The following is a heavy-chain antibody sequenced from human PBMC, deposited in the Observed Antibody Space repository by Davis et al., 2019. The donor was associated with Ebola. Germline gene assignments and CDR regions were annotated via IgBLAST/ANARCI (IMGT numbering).Heavy chain of an antibody. CDR2: IYSGGST. D-gene: IGHD6-13*01. Sequence: GESLKISCAASGFTFSDYYMRRVRQAPGKGLEWVSVIYSGGSTYYADSVKGRFTISRHNSKNTLYLQMSSLRAEDTAVYYCAAGYTSSWCVYWGQGTLVTVSS. V-gene: IGHV3-53*04. CDR3: AAGYTSSWCVY. J-gene: IGHJ4*02. CDR1: GFTFSDYY.